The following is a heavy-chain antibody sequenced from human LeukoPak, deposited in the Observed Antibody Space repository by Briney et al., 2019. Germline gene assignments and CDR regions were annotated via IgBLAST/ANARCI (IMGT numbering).Heavy chain of an antibody. CDR3: ARDRIAVAGMGAFQH. CDR1: GFTFSSYG. D-gene: IGHD6-19*01. Sequence: PGRSLRLSCAASGFTFSSYGMHWVRQAPGKGLEWVAGISNDGTNEDHADSVKGRFTISRDNSKNTLYLQMNSLRAEDTAIYYCARDRIAVAGMGAFQHWGQGTLVTVSS. J-gene: IGHJ1*01. CDR2: ISNDGTNE. V-gene: IGHV3-30*03.